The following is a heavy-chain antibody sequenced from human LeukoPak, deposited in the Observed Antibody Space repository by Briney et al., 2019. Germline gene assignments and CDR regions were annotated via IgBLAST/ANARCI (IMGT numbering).Heavy chain of an antibody. CDR1: GFSFNGYA. Sequence: GSLILSCAASGFSFNGYAMTWVRQAPGKGLEWVSTISGGGGTTYYADSVKGRFTISRDNSKSTLYLQLDSLRAEDTALYYCAKYETWTSGRYSDYWGQGTLVTVSS. CDR3: AKYETWTSGRYSDY. J-gene: IGHJ4*02. D-gene: IGHD6-19*01. CDR2: ISGGGGTT. V-gene: IGHV3-23*01.